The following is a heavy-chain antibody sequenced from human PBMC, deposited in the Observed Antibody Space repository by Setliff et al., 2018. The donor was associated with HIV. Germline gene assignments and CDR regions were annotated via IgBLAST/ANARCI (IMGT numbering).Heavy chain of an antibody. D-gene: IGHD1-26*01. Sequence: ASVKVSCKASGYTFANYGLHWVRQAPGQRLEWMGWINAGNGDTKFSQKFQDTITMTADTSTSTAYMELRSLRPDDTAVYYCVRDLGQWALDFWGQGTLVTVSS. J-gene: IGHJ4*02. V-gene: IGHV1-3*01. CDR1: GYTFANYG. CDR2: INAGNGDT. CDR3: VRDLGQWALDF.